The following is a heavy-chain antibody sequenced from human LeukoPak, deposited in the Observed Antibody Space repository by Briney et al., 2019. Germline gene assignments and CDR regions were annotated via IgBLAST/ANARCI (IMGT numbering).Heavy chain of an antibody. CDR3: ARDDYGGTNY. D-gene: IGHD4/OR15-4a*01. CDR1: GFTFSSHW. J-gene: IGHJ4*02. Sequence: GGSLRLSCAASGFTFSSHWMSWVRQAPGKGLEWVANIKQDGSEKYYVDSVKGRFTISRDNAKNSLYLQINILRTEDTAVYYCARDDYGGTNYWSQGTLVTVSS. V-gene: IGHV3-7*01. CDR2: IKQDGSEK.